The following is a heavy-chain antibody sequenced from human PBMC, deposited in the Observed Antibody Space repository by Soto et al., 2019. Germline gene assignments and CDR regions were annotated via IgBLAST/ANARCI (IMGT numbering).Heavy chain of an antibody. CDR2: IYDSGST. V-gene: IGHV4-28*06. D-gene: IGHD3-22*01. Sequence: PSETLSLTCAVSGYSISSSNWWGWIRQPPGKGLEWIGYIYDSGSTSYNPSLKSRVTISVDTSKNQFSLKLSSVTATDTAVYYCARGGGYYVSIGYYGGDYFAYWGQGTPVTVSS. CDR3: ARGGGYYVSIGYYGGDYFAY. J-gene: IGHJ4*02. CDR1: GYSISSSNW.